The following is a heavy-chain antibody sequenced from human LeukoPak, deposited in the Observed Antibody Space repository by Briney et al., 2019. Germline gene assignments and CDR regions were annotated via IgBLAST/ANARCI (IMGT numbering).Heavy chain of an antibody. CDR2: MNPNSGNT. V-gene: IGHV1-8*01. J-gene: IGHJ4*02. D-gene: IGHD3-22*01. Sequence: ASVKVSCKASGYTFTSYDINWVRQATGQGLEWMGWMNPNSGNTGYAQKFQGRVTMTRNTSISTAYMELSSLRSEDTAVYYCARDPGRSYDSSGYYPYYFDYWGQGTLVTVSS. CDR1: GYTFTSYD. CDR3: ARDPGRSYDSSGYYPYYFDY.